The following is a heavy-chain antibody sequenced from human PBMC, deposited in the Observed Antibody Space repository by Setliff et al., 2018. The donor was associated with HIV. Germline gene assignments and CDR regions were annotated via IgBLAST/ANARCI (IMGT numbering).Heavy chain of an antibody. CDR3: TKDHLSGWASDC. V-gene: IGHV3-7*01. J-gene: IGHJ4*02. CDR2: IKQDGSEK. Sequence: GASVKVSCKASGGTLRSYGMTWVRQAPGQGLEWMAKIKQDGSEKHYMDSVKGRFTISRDNANNSLFLQMDSLRVEDTAMYYCTKDHLSGWASDCWGQGTLVTVSS. CDR1: GGTLRSYG. D-gene: IGHD6-19*01.